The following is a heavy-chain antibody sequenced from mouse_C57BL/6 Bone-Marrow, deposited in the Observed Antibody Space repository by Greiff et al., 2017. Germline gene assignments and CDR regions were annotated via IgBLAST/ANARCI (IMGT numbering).Heavy chain of an antibody. V-gene: IGHV1-81*01. J-gene: IGHJ1*03. CDR3: AREDYGSSLYWYFDV. D-gene: IGHD1-1*01. CDR1: GYTFTSYG. CDR2: IYPRSGNT. Sequence: QVQLQQSGAELARPGASVKLSCKASGYTFTSYGISWVKQRTGQGLEWIGEIYPRSGNTYYNEKFKGKATLTADKSSSTAYMGLRSLTSEDSAVYFCAREDYGSSLYWYFDVWGTGTTVTVAS.